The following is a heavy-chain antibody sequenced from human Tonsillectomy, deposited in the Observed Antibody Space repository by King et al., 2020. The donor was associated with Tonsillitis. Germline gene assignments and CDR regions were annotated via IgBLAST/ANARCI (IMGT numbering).Heavy chain of an antibody. Sequence: VQLQQWGAGLLKPSETLSLTCAVYGGSFSTYYWSWIRQPPGKGLEWIGEINHSGITNYNPSLTSRVTISVDTSNNHFSLKLSNVTAADTAVYFCARSSGWYRWFDPWGLGTLVIVSS. CDR2: INHSGIT. J-gene: IGHJ5*02. CDR1: GGSFSTYY. V-gene: IGHV4-34*01. D-gene: IGHD6-19*01. CDR3: ARSSGWYRWFDP.